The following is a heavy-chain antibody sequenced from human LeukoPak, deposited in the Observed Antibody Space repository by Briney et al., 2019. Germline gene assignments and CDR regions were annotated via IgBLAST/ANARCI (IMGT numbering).Heavy chain of an antibody. CDR2: ITTSSTYM. Sequence: GGSLRLSCAASGFTFSAYNMNWVRRTPGKGLESVSSITTSSTYMFYADSVRGRFTISRDNAENSLYLQMNSLRDEDTAVYYCARDPYSGGYGAYYYYDMDVWGKGTTVTISS. J-gene: IGHJ6*03. V-gene: IGHV3-21*01. D-gene: IGHD6-19*01. CDR1: GFTFSAYN. CDR3: ARDPYSGGYGAYYYYDMDV.